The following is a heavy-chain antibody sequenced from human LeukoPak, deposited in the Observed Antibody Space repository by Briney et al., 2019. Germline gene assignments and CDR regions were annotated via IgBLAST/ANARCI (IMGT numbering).Heavy chain of an antibody. V-gene: IGHV1-2*02. CDR3: ARDSGWYSFDY. J-gene: IGHJ4*02. Sequence: GASVKVSCRASEYTFTGYYMHWVRQAPGQGLDWMGWINPDSGGTDYAQNFQGRVTMTRDTSISTAYMELSRLRSDDTAVYYCARDSGWYSFDYWGQGTLVTVSS. CDR2: INPDSGGT. D-gene: IGHD6-19*01. CDR1: EYTFTGYY.